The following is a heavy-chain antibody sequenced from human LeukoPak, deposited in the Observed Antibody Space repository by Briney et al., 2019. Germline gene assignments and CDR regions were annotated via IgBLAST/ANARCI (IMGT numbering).Heavy chain of an antibody. CDR1: GFTFSHYG. Sequence: GGSLRLSCAASGFTFSHYGMHWVRQTPGAGLEWVAVIWSDGSDKYYAKSVKGRFTISRGNSKNSLFLQMNSLRAEDTAVYYCAKDAQRGFDYSNSLQNWGQGILVTVSS. CDR2: IWSDGSDK. V-gene: IGHV3-33*06. J-gene: IGHJ1*01. D-gene: IGHD4-11*01. CDR3: AKDAQRGFDYSNSLQN.